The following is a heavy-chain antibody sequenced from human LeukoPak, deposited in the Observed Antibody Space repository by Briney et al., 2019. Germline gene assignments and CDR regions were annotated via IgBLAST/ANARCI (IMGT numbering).Heavy chain of an antibody. D-gene: IGHD3-10*01. CDR3: ARSLLWFGEGSFEY. CDR1: GFTVSKAW. J-gene: IGHJ4*02. CDR2: IYSGGST. V-gene: IGHV3-53*01. Sequence: PGGSLRLSCAASGFTVSKAWMSWVRQAPGKGLEWVSVIYSGGSTYYADSVKGRFTISRDNSKNTLYLQMNSLRADDTAVYYCARSLLWFGEGSFEYWGQGTLVTVSS.